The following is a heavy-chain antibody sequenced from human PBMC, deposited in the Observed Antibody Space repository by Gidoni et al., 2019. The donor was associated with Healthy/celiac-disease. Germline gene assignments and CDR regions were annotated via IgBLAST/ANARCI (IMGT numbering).Heavy chain of an antibody. D-gene: IGHD6-19*01. J-gene: IGHJ5*02. CDR1: GGSISSYY. CDR2: IYYSGST. V-gene: IGHV4-59*01. Sequence: QVQLQESGPGLVKPSETLSLTCTVSGGSISSYYWSWIRQPPGKGLEWIGYIYYSGSTNYNPSLNVRVTISVDTSKNQFSLKLRSVTAADTAVYYCARVRGGEWLAASWFDPWGQGTLVTVSS. CDR3: ARVRGGEWLAASWFDP.